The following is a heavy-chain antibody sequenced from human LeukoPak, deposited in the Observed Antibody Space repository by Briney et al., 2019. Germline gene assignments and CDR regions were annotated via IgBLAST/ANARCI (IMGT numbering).Heavy chain of an antibody. CDR3: ARDAYGSGSYSNFDY. V-gene: IGHV4-59*01. CDR1: GGSISSYY. Sequence: SETLSLTCTVSGGSISSYYWSWIRQPPGKGLEWIGYIYYSGSTNYNPSLKSRVTISVDTSKNQFSLKLSSVTAADTAVYCCARDAYGSGSYSNFDYWGQGTLVTVSS. D-gene: IGHD3-10*01. J-gene: IGHJ4*02. CDR2: IYYSGST.